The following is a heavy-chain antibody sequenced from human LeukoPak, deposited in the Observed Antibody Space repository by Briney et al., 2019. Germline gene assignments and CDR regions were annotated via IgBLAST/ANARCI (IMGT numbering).Heavy chain of an antibody. CDR2: IYYSGST. J-gene: IGHJ4*02. Sequence: PSQTLSLTCTVSGGSISSGGYYWSWIRQHPGKGLEWIGYIYYSGSTYYNPSLKSRVTISVDTSKNQFSLKLSSVTAADTAVYYCARAQAVPYYFDYWGQGTLVTVSS. D-gene: IGHD6-25*01. V-gene: IGHV4-31*03. CDR1: GGSISSGGYY. CDR3: ARAQAVPYYFDY.